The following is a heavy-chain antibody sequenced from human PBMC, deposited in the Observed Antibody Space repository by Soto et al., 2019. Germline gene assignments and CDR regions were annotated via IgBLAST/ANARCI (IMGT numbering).Heavy chain of an antibody. CDR1: GFTFSTYS. CDR3: ARDGGGESSGSTNYYYYGIDV. V-gene: IGHV3-48*02. D-gene: IGHD3-22*01. Sequence: EVQLVESGGGLVQPGGSLRLSCAASGFTFSTYSVNWVRQAPGKGLEWVSYISSSSSPIYYADSVKGRFTISRDNAKNSVYLQMNSLRDEDTAVYYCARDGGGESSGSTNYYYYGIDVWGRGTPVTVSS. CDR2: ISSSSSPI. J-gene: IGHJ6*02.